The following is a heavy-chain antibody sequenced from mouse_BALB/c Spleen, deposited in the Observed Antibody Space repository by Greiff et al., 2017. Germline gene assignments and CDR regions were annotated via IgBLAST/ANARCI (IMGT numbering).Heavy chain of an antibody. CDR2: ISYDGSN. Sequence: DVKLQESGPGLVKPSQSLSLTCSVTGYSITSGYYWNWIRQFPGNKLEWMGYISYDGSNNYNPSLKNRISITRDTSKNQFFLKLNSVTTEDTATYYCAREGTCYEVWGAGTTVTVSS. J-gene: IGHJ1*01. CDR1: GYSITSGYY. CDR3: AREGTCYEV. D-gene: IGHD2-3*01. V-gene: IGHV3-6*02.